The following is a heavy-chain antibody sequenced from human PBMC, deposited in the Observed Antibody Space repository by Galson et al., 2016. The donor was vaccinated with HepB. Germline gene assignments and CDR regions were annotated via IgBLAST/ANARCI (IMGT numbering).Heavy chain of an antibody. CDR2: ILWNGDI. D-gene: IGHD6-13*01. J-gene: IGHJ5*02. Sequence: SLRLSCAASGFTFDDYAMHWVRQVPGRGLEWVSGILWNGDIGYADSVKGRFTISRDNSKNALYLQMNSLRPEDTAVYYCARVIRDLGAPQHLVPWGQGTLVTVSS. CDR3: ARVIRDLGAPQHLVP. CDR1: GFTFDDYA. V-gene: IGHV3-9*01.